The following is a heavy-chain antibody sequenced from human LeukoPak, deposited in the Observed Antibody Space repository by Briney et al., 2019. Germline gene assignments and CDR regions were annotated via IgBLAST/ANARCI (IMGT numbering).Heavy chain of an antibody. CDR2: IHSSTIYK. D-gene: IGHD1-20*01. CDR3: ARAANNSDAFDV. J-gene: IGHJ3*01. V-gene: IGHV3-21*01. Sequence: GGSLRLSCAASGFTFSSYNMQWVRQPPGKGLEWVSCIHSSTIYKYFADSLKGRFIISRDNTKNSLYLQMNGLRAEDTAVYYCARAANNSDAFDVWGQGAMVTVSS. CDR1: GFTFSSYN.